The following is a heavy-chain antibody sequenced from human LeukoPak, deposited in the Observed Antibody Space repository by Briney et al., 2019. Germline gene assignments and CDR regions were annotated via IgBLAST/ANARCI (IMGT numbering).Heavy chain of an antibody. J-gene: IGHJ4*02. D-gene: IGHD1-1*01. CDR1: GFTFDDYA. Sequence: PGGSLRLSCAASGFTFDDYAMHWVRQAPGKGLEWVSGISWNSGSIGYADSVKGRFTISRDNAKNSLYLQMNSLSAEDTAVYYYARGGTTFEHWGQGTLVTVSS. CDR2: ISWNSGSI. CDR3: ARGGTTFEH. V-gene: IGHV3-9*01.